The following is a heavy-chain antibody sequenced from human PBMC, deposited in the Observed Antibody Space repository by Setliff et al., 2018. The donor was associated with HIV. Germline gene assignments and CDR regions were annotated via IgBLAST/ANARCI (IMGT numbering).Heavy chain of an antibody. J-gene: IGHJ4*02. CDR2: ISSNGGST. CDR3: ARGRIVERTFDY. V-gene: IGHV3-64*02. CDR1: GFTFSSYA. Sequence: GGSLRLSCAASGFTFSSYAMHWVRQAPGKGLEYVSAISSNGGSTYYADSVKGRFTISRDNSKNTLYLQMGSLRAEDMAVYYCARGRIVERTFDYWGQGTLVTVSS. D-gene: IGHD1-1*01.